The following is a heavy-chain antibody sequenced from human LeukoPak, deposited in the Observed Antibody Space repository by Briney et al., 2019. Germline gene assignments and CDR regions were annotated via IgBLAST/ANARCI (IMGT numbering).Heavy chain of an antibody. CDR1: GFTSSSYA. CDR3: AKGLGRWLSNGFDY. Sequence: PGGSLRLSCAASGFTSSSYAMSWVRQAPGKGLEWVSAISGSGGSTYYADSVKGRFTISRDNSKNTLYLQMNSLRAEDTAVYYCAKGLGRWLSNGFDYWGQGTLVTVSS. CDR2: ISGSGGST. J-gene: IGHJ4*02. V-gene: IGHV3-23*01. D-gene: IGHD3-16*01.